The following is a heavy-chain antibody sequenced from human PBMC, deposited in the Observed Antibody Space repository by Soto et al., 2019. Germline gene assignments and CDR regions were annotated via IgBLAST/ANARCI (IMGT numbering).Heavy chain of an antibody. J-gene: IGHJ4*02. CDR2: ISSSSYTI. CDR3: AREYYDDNSGYDY. Sequence: GSLRLSCVASGFSLSRYNMNWVRQAPGKGLEWVSYISSSSYTINYADSVKGRFTISRDNAKNSLYLQMNSLRAEDTAVYYCAREYYDDNSGYDYWGQGALVTVSS. CDR1: GFSLSRYN. V-gene: IGHV3-48*01. D-gene: IGHD3-22*01.